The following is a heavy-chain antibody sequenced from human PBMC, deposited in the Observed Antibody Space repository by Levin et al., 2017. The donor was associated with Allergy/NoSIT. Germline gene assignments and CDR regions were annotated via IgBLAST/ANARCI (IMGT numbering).Heavy chain of an antibody. CDR2: IWYHGSNQ. CDR3: AREDDPSGQYSRFVY. CDR1: GFTFRSFG. V-gene: IGHV3-33*01. Sequence: PGGSLRLSCAASGFTFRSFGMHWVRQAPGKGLEWVAVIWYHGSNQYYADSVKGRFTISRDTSKNTLYLQMNSLRAEDTALYYCAREDDPSGQYSRFVYWGQGTLVTVSS. D-gene: IGHD3-22*01. J-gene: IGHJ4*02.